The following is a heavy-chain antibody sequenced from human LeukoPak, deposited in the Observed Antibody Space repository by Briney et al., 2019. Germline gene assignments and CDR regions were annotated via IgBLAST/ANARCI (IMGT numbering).Heavy chain of an antibody. CDR1: GFTFSSYG. Sequence: HPGGPLRLSCAASGFTFSSYGMHWVRQAPGKGLEWVAVISYDGSNKYYADSVKGRFTISRDNSKNTLYLQMNSLRAEDTAVYYCAKDSYNPGGMDVWGQGTTVTVSS. CDR2: ISYDGSNK. CDR3: AKDSYNPGGMDV. V-gene: IGHV3-30*18. J-gene: IGHJ6*02. D-gene: IGHD1-1*01.